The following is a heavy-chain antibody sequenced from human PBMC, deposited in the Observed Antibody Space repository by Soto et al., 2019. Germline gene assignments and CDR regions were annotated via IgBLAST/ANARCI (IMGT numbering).Heavy chain of an antibody. Sequence: EVQLLESGGGLVQPGRSLRLSCVVSGFNFEERAMHWVRQVPGKGLEWVSAIYWNSNKIDYADSVEGRFTISRENAKNSLYLQTNSLRVEDTALYYCIKESNPGGLDYWGQGALVSVSS. V-gene: IGHV3-9*01. J-gene: IGHJ4*02. CDR1: GFNFEERA. D-gene: IGHD4-4*01. CDR3: IKESNPGGLDY. CDR2: IYWNSNKI.